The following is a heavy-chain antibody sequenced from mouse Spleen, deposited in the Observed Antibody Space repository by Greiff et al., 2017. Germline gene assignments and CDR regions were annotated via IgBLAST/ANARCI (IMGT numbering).Heavy chain of an antibody. J-gene: IGHJ4*01. V-gene: IGHV2-2*01. Sequence: VQLQQSGPGLVQPSQSLSITCTVSGFSLTSYGVHWVRQSPGKGLEWLGVIWSGGSTDYNAAFISRLSISKDNSKSQVFFKMNSLQADDTAIHYCARSPYSPYAMDYWGQGTSVTVSS. D-gene: IGHD2-12*01. CDR2: IWSGGST. CDR1: GFSLTSYG. CDR3: ARSPYSPYAMDY.